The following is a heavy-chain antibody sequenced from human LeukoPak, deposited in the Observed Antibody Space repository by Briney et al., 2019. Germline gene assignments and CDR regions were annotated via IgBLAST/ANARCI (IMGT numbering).Heavy chain of an antibody. CDR1: GYTFSYYA. CDR2: IDAGNGDT. Sequence: GASVKVSCKASGYTFSYYAMHWVRQAPGQRFEWMGWIDAGNGDTRYSQKFQGRVTMTRDTSISTAYMELSRLISDDTAVYYCAREVPTFGGEWGQGTLVTVSS. V-gene: IGHV1-3*01. D-gene: IGHD3-3*01. CDR3: AREVPTFGGE. J-gene: IGHJ4*02.